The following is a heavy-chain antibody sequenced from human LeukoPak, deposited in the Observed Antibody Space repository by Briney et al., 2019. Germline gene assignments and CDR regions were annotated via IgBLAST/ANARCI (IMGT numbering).Heavy chain of an antibody. J-gene: IGHJ4*02. CDR3: ARGRGHNH. Sequence: SETLSLTCTVSGGSLSSSSYYWGWIRQPPGKGLEWIGSIYYSGSTYYNPSLKSRVTISVDTSKNQFSLNLSSVTAADTAVYYCARGRGHNHWGQGTLVTVSS. CDR2: IYYSGST. D-gene: IGHD1-14*01. CDR1: GGSLSSSSYY. V-gene: IGHV4-39*01.